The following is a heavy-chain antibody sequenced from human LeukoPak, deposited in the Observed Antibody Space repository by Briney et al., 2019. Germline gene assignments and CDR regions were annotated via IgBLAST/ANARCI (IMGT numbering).Heavy chain of an antibody. CDR1: GFTFSSYS. CDR2: MTSSSSGI. Sequence: GGSLRLSCAASGFTFSSYSMDWVRQAPGKGLEWVSYMTSSSSGIHYADSVKGRFTISRGNAKNSLYLQMNSLRDEDTAVYYCARGGCGGSPFYFDYWGQGTLVTVSS. CDR3: ARGGCGGSPFYFDY. V-gene: IGHV3-48*02. J-gene: IGHJ4*02. D-gene: IGHD2-15*01.